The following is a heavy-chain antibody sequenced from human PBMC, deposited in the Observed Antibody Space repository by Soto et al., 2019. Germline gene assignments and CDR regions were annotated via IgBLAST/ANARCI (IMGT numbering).Heavy chain of an antibody. CDR1: GGTFSSYT. CDR3: ARDCSSTSCSEYY. V-gene: IGHV1-69*08. D-gene: IGHD2-2*01. CDR2: IIPILGIA. Sequence: QVQLVQSGAEVKKPGSSVKVSCKASGGTFSSYTISWVRQAPGQGLEWMGRIIPILGIANYAQKFQGRVTITADKFTSTAYSELSSLRSEDTAVYYCARDCSSTSCSEYYWGQGTLVTVSS. J-gene: IGHJ4*02.